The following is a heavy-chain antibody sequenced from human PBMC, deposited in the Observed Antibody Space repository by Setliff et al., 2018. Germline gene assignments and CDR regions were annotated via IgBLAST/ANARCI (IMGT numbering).Heavy chain of an antibody. J-gene: IGHJ6*03. CDR2: IKQDGSEK. Sequence: GWSLRLSCAAFGFTFSDYWMSWVRQAPGQGLEWVASIKQDGSEKHYADSAKGRFTVSRDNAENSVFLQMDSLSAEDRAVYYCARIRLCGGRVICPPGRYVDVWGKGTTVTVSS. CDR1: GFTFSDYW. D-gene: IGHD2-15*01. V-gene: IGHV3-7*03. CDR3: ARIRLCGGRVICPPGRYVDV.